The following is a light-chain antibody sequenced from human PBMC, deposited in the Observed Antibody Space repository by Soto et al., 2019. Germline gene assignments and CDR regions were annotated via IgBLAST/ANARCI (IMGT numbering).Light chain of an antibody. Sequence: DIQMTQSPSTLSASVGDRVTITCRASQSISSWLAWYQQKPGKAPKLLIYKASTLESGVPSRFSGSGSGTDFPLAVSSLQPDDFATYYCQQYNSYSKTFGQGTKVEIK. CDR1: QSISSW. V-gene: IGKV1-5*03. J-gene: IGKJ1*01. CDR2: KAS. CDR3: QQYNSYSKT.